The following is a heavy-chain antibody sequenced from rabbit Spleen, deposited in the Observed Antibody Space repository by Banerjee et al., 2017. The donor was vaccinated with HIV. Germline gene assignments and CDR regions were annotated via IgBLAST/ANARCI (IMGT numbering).Heavy chain of an antibody. V-gene: IGHV1S45*01. D-gene: IGHD4-1*01. Sequence: QEQLVESGGELVKPGASLTLTCTASGVSFSSSSYMCWVRQAPGKGLEWIACIEAGGSGFTYFATWAKGRFTCSKTSSTTVTLQMTRLTAADTATYFCARETSSGWGVVLYYFSLWGQGTLVTVS. J-gene: IGHJ4*01. CDR3: ARETSSGWGVVLYYFSL. CDR1: GVSFSSSSY. CDR2: IEAGGSGFT.